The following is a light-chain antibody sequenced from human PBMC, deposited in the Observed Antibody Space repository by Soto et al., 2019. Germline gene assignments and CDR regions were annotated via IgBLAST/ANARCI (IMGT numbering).Light chain of an antibody. CDR2: GAS. CDR3: QQYAKSPYT. J-gene: IGKJ2*01. V-gene: IGKV3-20*01. CDR1: QTVTSSQ. Sequence: EIVLTQSRDTLSLSPGERATLSCTASQTVTSSQLAWYQQKPGQAPRLLVYGASSRATGIPDRFSGSGSETDFTLTINRLEPEDFAVYFCQQYAKSPYTFGQGTKVEVK.